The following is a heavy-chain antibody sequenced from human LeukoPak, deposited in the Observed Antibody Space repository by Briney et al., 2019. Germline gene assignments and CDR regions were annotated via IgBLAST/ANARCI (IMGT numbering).Heavy chain of an antibody. CDR1: GFTFSTYG. CDR3: ARKNWGFGY. J-gene: IGHJ4*02. D-gene: IGHD7-27*01. Sequence: PGGSLRLSCATSGFTFSTYGIHWVRQAPGKGLEWVAVISYDGSNKYYADSVKGRFTISRDNAKNSLYLQMNSLRAEDTAVYYCARKNWGFGYWGQGTLVTVSS. CDR2: ISYDGSNK. V-gene: IGHV3-30*12.